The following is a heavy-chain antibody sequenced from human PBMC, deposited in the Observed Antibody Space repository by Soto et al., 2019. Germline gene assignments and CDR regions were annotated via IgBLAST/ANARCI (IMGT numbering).Heavy chain of an antibody. J-gene: IGHJ6*02. Sequence: PGESLKISCKGSGYSFTSYWISWVRQMPGKGLEWMGRIDPSDSYTNYSPSFQGHVTISADKSISTAYLQWSSLKASDTAMYYCASPGYSSGPNYYYYGMDVWGQGTTVTVSS. CDR3: ASPGYSSGPNYYYYGMDV. D-gene: IGHD6-19*01. CDR2: IDPSDSYT. V-gene: IGHV5-10-1*01. CDR1: GYSFTSYW.